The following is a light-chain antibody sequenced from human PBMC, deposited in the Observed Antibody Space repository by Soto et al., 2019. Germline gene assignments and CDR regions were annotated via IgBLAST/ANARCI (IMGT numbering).Light chain of an antibody. CDR1: QSVSGSY. CDR3: QQYNNWPRT. Sequence: EIVLTKAPGTLSLSPWERATLSCRASQSVSGSYLGWYQQKPGQAPRLLIYGASARATGIPARFSGSGSGTEFTLTISSLQSEDFAGYYCQQYNNWPRTFGQGTKVDIK. V-gene: IGKV3-15*01. CDR2: GAS. J-gene: IGKJ1*01.